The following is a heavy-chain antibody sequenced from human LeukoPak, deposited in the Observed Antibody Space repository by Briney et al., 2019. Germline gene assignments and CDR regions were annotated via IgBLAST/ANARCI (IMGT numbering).Heavy chain of an antibody. CDR3: ARDRGTGSYRDDAFDT. CDR1: GDSISNYY. V-gene: IGHV4-59*01. D-gene: IGHD1-26*01. J-gene: IGHJ3*02. CDR2: IYYSGNT. Sequence: SETLSLTRTVSGDSISNYYWSWIRQPPGKGLEWIGYIYYSGNTNYNPSLKTRVTISVDTSKNQFSLKLSSVTAADTAVYYCARDRGTGSYRDDAFDTWGQGTMVTVSS.